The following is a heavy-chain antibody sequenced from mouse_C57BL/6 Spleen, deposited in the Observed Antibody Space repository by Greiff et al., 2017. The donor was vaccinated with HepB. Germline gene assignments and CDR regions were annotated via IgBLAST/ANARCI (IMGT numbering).Heavy chain of an antibody. CDR3: ARGNWDGYAIDY. CDR2: ILPGSGST. CDR1: GYTFTGYW. Sequence: QVQLQQSGAELMKPGASVKLSCKATGYTFTGYWIEWVKQRPGHGLEWIGEILPGSGSTTYNEKFKGKATFTADTSSNTAYMQLSSLTTEDSAIYYCARGNWDGYAIDYWGQGTSVTVSS. D-gene: IGHD4-1*01. V-gene: IGHV1-9*01. J-gene: IGHJ4*01.